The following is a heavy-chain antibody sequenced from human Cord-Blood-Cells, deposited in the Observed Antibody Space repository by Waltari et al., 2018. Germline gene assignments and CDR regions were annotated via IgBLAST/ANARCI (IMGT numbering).Heavy chain of an antibody. J-gene: IGHJ4*02. CDR1: GCTFTGYY. CDR3: ARGLRRRSVGATTFDY. D-gene: IGHD1-26*01. Sequence: EVKKPGASVKVSCRASGCTFTGYYMHWVRQAPGQGLEWMGWINPNSGGTNYAQKFQGRVTMTRDTSINTAYMELSRLRSDDTAVYYCARGLRRRSVGATTFDYWGQGTLVTVSS. CDR2: INPNSGGT. V-gene: IGHV1-2*02.